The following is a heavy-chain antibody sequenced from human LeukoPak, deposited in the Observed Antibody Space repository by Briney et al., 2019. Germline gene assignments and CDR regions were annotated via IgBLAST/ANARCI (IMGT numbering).Heavy chain of an antibody. J-gene: IGHJ5*02. CDR1: GGSFSGYY. D-gene: IGHD6-19*01. V-gene: IGHV4-34*01. CDR2: INHSGST. Sequence: SETLSLTCAVYGGSFSGYYWSWIRQPPGKGLEWIGEINHSGSTNYNPSLKSRVTISVDTSKNQFSLKLSSVTAADTAAYYCARGLYSSGFSWGQGTLVTVSS. CDR3: ARGLYSSGFS.